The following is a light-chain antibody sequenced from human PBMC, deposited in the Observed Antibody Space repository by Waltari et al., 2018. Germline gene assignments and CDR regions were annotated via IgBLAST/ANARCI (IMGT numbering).Light chain of an antibody. CDR3: QHYVSLPAT. CDR2: HAS. Sequence: EIVLTQSPDTLSFSPGESATLSCRASQSISKYLAWYQQKPGQAPRLLIYHASSRSTGIPDRFSGSGFGTYFSLTISRLEPEDFAVYYCQHYVSLPATFGQGTKLDIK. J-gene: IGKJ1*01. V-gene: IGKV3-20*01. CDR1: QSISKY.